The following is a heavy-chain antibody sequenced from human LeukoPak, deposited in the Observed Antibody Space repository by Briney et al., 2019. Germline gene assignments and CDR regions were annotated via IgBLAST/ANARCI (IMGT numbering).Heavy chain of an antibody. CDR3: ARDSDTSSVGWELEGFDP. D-gene: IGHD1-26*01. V-gene: IGHV3-48*03. J-gene: IGHJ5*02. CDR1: GFTFSSYE. CDR2: ISGSGSTI. Sequence: GGSLRLSCAASGFTFSSYEMNWVRQAPGKGLEWISYISGSGSTIYYADSVKGRFTISRDNAKNTLYLQMNSLRAEDTAVYYCARDSDTSSVGWELEGFDPWGQGTLVTVSS.